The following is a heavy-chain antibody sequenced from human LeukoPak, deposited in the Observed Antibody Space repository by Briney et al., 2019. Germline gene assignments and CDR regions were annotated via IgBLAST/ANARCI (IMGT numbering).Heavy chain of an antibody. CDR2: ISAYNGNT. V-gene: IGHV1-18*01. Sequence: ASVTVSCKASGYTFTSYGISWVRQAPGQGLEWMGWISAYNGNTNYAQKLQGRVTMTTDTSTSTAYMELRSLRSDDTAVYYCARDRKRIAVAGPWGYWGQGTLVTVSS. D-gene: IGHD6-19*01. CDR3: ARDRKRIAVAGPWGY. CDR1: GYTFTSYG. J-gene: IGHJ4*02.